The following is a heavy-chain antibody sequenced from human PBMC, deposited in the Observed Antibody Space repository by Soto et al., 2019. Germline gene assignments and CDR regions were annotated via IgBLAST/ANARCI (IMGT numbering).Heavy chain of an antibody. Sequence: SETLSLTCAVYGGSFSGYYWSWIRQPPGKGLEWIGEINHSGSTNYNPSLKSRVTISVDTSKNQFSLKLSSVTAADTAVYYCARGRVIVVVPAAYNWFDPWGQGTLVTVSS. CDR1: GGSFSGYY. D-gene: IGHD2-2*01. CDR3: ARGRVIVVVPAAYNWFDP. V-gene: IGHV4-34*01. J-gene: IGHJ5*02. CDR2: INHSGST.